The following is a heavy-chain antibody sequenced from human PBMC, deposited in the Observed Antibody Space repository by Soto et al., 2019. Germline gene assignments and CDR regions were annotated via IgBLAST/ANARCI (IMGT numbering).Heavy chain of an antibody. D-gene: IGHD2-15*01. J-gene: IGHJ4*02. CDR1: GFTFSSYS. Sequence: EVQLVESGGGLVQPGGSLRLSCEASGFTFSSYSMNWVRQAPGKGLEWVSCISSSSSTTYYADSVKGRFTISRDNAKNSLYLQMNSLRDEDTAVYYCARDSADCSGGSCHEYWGQGTLVTVSS. CDR3: ARDSADCSGGSCHEY. V-gene: IGHV3-48*02. CDR2: ISSSSSTT.